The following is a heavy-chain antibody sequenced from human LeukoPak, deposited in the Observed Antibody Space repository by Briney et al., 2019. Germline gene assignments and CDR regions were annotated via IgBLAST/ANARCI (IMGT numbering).Heavy chain of an antibody. V-gene: IGHV1-2*02. J-gene: IGHJ4*02. Sequence: ASVKVSCKASGYTFTGYYMHWVRQAPGQGLEWMGWINPNSGGTNYAQKFQGRVTMTRDTSISTAYMELSSLRSEDTAVYYCARERLERRPYCFDYWGQGTLVTVSS. CDR1: GYTFTGYY. CDR3: ARERLERRPYCFDY. CDR2: INPNSGGT. D-gene: IGHD1-1*01.